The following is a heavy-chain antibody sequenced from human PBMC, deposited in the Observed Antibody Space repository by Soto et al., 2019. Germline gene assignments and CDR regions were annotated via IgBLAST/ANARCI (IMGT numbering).Heavy chain of an antibody. V-gene: IGHV2-5*02. D-gene: IGHD2-21*02. CDR3: VQSRCGGDCLQSYSSHSYYGLDV. J-gene: IGHJ6*02. CDR1: GLSLSTIGVG. Sequence: SGPTLVNPTQTLTLTCTFSGLSLSTIGVGVGWIRQPPGKALEWLALIYWDDDKRYSPSLKSRLTVTKDTSKNQVVLTMTNMDPVDTATYYCVQSRCGGDCLQSYSSHSYYGLDVWGQGTTVTVSS. CDR2: IYWDDDK.